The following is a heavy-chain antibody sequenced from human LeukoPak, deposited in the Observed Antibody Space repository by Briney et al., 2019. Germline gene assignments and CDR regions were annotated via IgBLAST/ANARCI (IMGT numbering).Heavy chain of an antibody. Sequence: SVKVSCKASGGTFSSYAISWVRQAPGHGLEWMGRIIPILGIANYAQKFQGRVTITADKSTSTAYMELSSLRSEDTAVYYCARGGATVVSDMDVWGQGTTVTVSS. D-gene: IGHD4-23*01. V-gene: IGHV1-69*04. CDR3: ARGGATVVSDMDV. CDR2: IIPILGIA. J-gene: IGHJ6*02. CDR1: GGTFSSYA.